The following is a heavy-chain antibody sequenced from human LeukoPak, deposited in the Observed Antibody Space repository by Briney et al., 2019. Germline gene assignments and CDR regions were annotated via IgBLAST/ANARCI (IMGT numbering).Heavy chain of an antibody. CDR1: GGSISSSNW. V-gene: IGHV4-4*02. Sequence: SETLSLTCAVSGGSISSSNWWSWVRQPPGKGLEWIGEIYHSGSTNYNPSLKSRVTISVDKSKNQFSLKLSSVTAADTAVYYCARDGSGSYYTRTFDYWGQGTLVTVSS. J-gene: IGHJ4*02. CDR3: ARDGSGSYYTRTFDY. D-gene: IGHD1-26*01. CDR2: IYHSGST.